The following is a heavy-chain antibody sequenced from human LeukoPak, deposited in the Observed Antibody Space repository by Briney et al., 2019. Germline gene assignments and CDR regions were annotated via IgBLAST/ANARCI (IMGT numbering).Heavy chain of an antibody. CDR1: GFTVSSSY. D-gene: IGHD2-21*02. CDR3: ARTVTGGAFDI. J-gene: IGHJ3*02. Sequence: GGSLRLSCAASGFTVSSSYMSWVRQAPGKGLEWVSVIYSGGSTYYADSVKGRFTISRDNSKNTLYLQMNSLRAEDTAVYYCARTVTGGAFDIWGQGTMVTVSS. CDR2: IYSGGST. V-gene: IGHV3-53*01.